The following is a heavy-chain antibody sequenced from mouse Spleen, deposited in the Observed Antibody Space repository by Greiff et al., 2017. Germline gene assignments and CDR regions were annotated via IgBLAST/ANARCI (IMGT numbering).Heavy chain of an antibody. CDR2: IWSDGST. D-gene: IGHD2-12*01. V-gene: IGHV2-4-1*01. CDR1: GFSLTNYA. CDR3: ARERDYSYDVGDAMDY. Sequence: VKLVESGPGLVAPSQSLSITCTVSGFSLTNYAVHWVRQSPGKGLEWLGVIWSDGSTHYNATFISRLTHSKDNSKSQVFFKMNRLQAEDAAIYYCARERDYSYDVGDAMDYWGQGTSVTVSS. J-gene: IGHJ4*01.